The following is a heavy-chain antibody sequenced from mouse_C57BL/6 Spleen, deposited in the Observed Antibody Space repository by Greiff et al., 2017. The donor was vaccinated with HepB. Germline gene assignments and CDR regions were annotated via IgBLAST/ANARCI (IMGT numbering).Heavy chain of an antibody. CDR3: ARGGGYWAY. Sequence: QVQLQQSGPELVKPGASVKISCKASGYAFRSSWMNWVKQRPGKGLEWIGRIYPGDGDTNYNGKFKGKATLTADKSSSTAYMQLTSLTSEDSAVYFCARGGGYWAYWGQGTLVTVSA. D-gene: IGHD2-3*01. J-gene: IGHJ3*01. CDR1: GYAFRSSW. CDR2: IYPGDGDT. V-gene: IGHV1-82*01.